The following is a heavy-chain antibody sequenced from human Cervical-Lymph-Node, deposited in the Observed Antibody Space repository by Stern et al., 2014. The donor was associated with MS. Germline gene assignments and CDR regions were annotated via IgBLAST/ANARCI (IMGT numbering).Heavy chain of an antibody. CDR1: GYNFTDYG. CDR3: ARTGTVVTSGYYYGMGV. Sequence: QVQLVQSGAEVKKPGASVKVSCKTAGYNFTDYGIIWVRQAPGQRLEWMGWINTGNGNRRYSQKIQGRVTITRDTSASTAYMELSSLRSEDTAVYYCARTGTVVTSGYYYGMGVWGQGTTVTVSS. D-gene: IGHD4-23*01. V-gene: IGHV1-3*04. J-gene: IGHJ6*02. CDR2: INTGNGNR.